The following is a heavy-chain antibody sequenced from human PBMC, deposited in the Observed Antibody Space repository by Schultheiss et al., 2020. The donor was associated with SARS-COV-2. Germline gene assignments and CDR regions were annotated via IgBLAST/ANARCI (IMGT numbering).Heavy chain of an antibody. CDR1: GGSFSGYY. Sequence: SETLSLTCAVYGGSFSGYYWSWIRQPPGKGLEWIGEINHSGSTNYNPSLKSRVTISVDTSKNQFSLKLSSVTAADTAVYYCSSSGWLGSHYYYGMDVWGKGTTVTVSS. V-gene: IGHV4-34*01. CDR3: SSSGWLGSHYYYGMDV. D-gene: IGHD6-19*01. J-gene: IGHJ6*04. CDR2: INHSGST.